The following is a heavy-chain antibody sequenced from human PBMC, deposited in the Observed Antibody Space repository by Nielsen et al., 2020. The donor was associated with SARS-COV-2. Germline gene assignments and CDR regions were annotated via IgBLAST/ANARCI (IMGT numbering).Heavy chain of an antibody. CDR1: GFTFSSYG. CDR2: IRYDGSNK. Sequence: GGSLRLSCAASGFTFSSYGMHWVRQAPGKGLEWVAFIRYDGSNKYYADSVKGRFTISRDNSKNTLYLQMNSLRAEDTAVYYCAKDLFVYGRRGYSYGYEKDIWGQGTMVTVSS. J-gene: IGHJ3*02. V-gene: IGHV3-30*02. CDR3: AKDLFVYGRRGYSYGYEKDI. D-gene: IGHD5-18*01.